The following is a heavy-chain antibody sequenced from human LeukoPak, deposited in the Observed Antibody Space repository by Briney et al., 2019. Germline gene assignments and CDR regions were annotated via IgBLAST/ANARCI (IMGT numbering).Heavy chain of an antibody. Sequence: GGSLRLSCAASGFTFSDYYMSWIRQAPGKGLERVSYISSSGSTIYYADSVKGRFTISRDNAKNSLYLQMNSLRAEDTAVYYCASNHYYGSGSYNRDYWGQGTLVTVSS. CDR3: ASNHYYGSGSYNRDY. CDR1: GFTFSDYY. J-gene: IGHJ4*02. V-gene: IGHV3-11*01. D-gene: IGHD3-10*01. CDR2: ISSSGSTI.